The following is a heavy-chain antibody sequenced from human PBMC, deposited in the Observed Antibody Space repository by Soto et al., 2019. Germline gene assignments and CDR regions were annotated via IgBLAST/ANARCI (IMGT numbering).Heavy chain of an antibody. D-gene: IGHD6-19*01. CDR3: ARGGSSGWYFDY. V-gene: IGHV1-69*13. J-gene: IGHJ4*02. CDR2: IIPIFRTP. Sequence: SVKVSCKASGGTFNNYAVNWVRQAPGQGLEWMGGIIPIFRTPSYARKFQGRVTITADESTGTVYMELSSLRSDDTAVYYCARGGSSGWYFDYWGQGTLVTVSS. CDR1: GGTFNNYA.